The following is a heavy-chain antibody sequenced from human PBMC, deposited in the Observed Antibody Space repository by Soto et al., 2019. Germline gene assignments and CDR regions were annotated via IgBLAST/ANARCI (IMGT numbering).Heavy chain of an antibody. J-gene: IGHJ3*01. CDR2: INPSGGK. Sequence: ASVKVSCKASGYTFTGYYIHWVRQAPGQGLEWMGWINPSGGKNYAQKFQGGVTMTRDMSITTAYMELSRLRSDDTAVYYCARSDSWLDDAFDLWGQGRMVTVSS. V-gene: IGHV1-2*02. CDR1: GYTFTGYY. CDR3: ARSDSWLDDAFDL. D-gene: IGHD6-13*01.